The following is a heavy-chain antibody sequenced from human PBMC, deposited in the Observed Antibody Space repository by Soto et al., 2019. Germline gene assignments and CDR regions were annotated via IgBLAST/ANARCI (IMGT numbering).Heavy chain of an antibody. D-gene: IGHD2-2*01. Sequence: PAEALSLTCPVSSGSVSSGGYYWGWIRQLPGKGLEWIGYIYHTGNTFYNPSLKSRVTISLDTSKSQFPLKLTSVTAADTAMYFCAGSSARSIFDYWGPGTLVTVS. CDR1: SGSVSSGGYY. CDR3: AGSSARSIFDY. CDR2: IYHTGNT. J-gene: IGHJ4*02. V-gene: IGHV4-31*03.